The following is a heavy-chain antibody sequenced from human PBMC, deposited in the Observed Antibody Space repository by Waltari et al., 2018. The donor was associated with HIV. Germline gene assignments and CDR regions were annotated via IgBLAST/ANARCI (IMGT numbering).Heavy chain of an antibody. CDR1: GGSVSRSIYD. J-gene: IGHJ3*02. V-gene: IGHV4-39*02. CDR3: ARGTYGDALDM. Sequence: QLHLQESGPGLVKPSETLSLTCNVSGGSVSRSIYDWGWVRQAPGKGLEWIGYVDHGGGTKYNPSLQSRVAICVDTSKNHFSLKLNSVTAADTAVFFCARGTYGDALDMWGQGTMVIVSS. CDR2: VDHGGGT. D-gene: IGHD4-17*01.